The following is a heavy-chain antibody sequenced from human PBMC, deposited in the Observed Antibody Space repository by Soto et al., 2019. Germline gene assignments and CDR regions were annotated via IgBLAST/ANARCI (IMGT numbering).Heavy chain of an antibody. CDR2: IYGGDSDT. J-gene: IGHJ6*03. CDR1: GYSFATYW. CDR3: ARHEALWGGSYYAYYMDV. V-gene: IGHV5-51*01. D-gene: IGHD3-16*01. Sequence: EVQLVQSGAEVKKPGESLKISCKGSGYSFATYWIGWVRQMPGRGLEWMGIIYGGDSDTIYSPSFQGQVTISADKSISTADLQWSSLKASDTAIYYCARHEALWGGSYYAYYMDVWGKGTTVTVSS.